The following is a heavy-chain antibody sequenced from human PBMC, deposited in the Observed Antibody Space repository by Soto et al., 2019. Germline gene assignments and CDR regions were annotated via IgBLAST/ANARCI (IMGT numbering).Heavy chain of an antibody. D-gene: IGHD4-17*01. Sequence: PGDSLKISCKGSGYSFTTYWLGWVRQMPGKGLEWMGIIYLGDSDTRYSPSFQGQVTISADKSISTAFLQWSSLKASDTAMYYCARHPVCGDYAGFVVWGQGTTVTVSS. CDR2: IYLGDSDT. CDR1: GYSFTTYW. CDR3: ARHPVCGDYAGFVV. V-gene: IGHV5-51*01. J-gene: IGHJ6*02.